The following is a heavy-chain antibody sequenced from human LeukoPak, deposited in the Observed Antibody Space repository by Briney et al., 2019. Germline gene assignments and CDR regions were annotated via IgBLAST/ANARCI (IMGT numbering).Heavy chain of an antibody. CDR2: INWNGGST. D-gene: IGHD5-12*01. J-gene: IGHJ4*02. V-gene: IGHV3-20*04. CDR3: ARRTDSGYDWDY. CDR1: GFTFDDYG. Sequence: RTGGSLRLSCAASGFTFDDYGMSWVRQAPGKGLEWVSGINWNGGSTGYADSVKGRFTISRDNAKNSLYPQMNSLRAEDTAVYYCARRTDSGYDWDYWGQGTLVTVSS.